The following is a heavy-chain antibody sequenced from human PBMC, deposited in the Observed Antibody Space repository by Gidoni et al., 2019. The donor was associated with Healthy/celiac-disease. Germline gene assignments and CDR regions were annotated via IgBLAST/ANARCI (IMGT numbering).Heavy chain of an antibody. CDR1: GFTFSSYS. CDR2: SSSSSSTI. CDR3: AGGVVAFDI. V-gene: IGHV3-48*01. D-gene: IGHD3-22*01. Sequence: EVQLVESGGGLVQPGGSLRLPCAASGFTFSSYSMNWVRQAPGKGLEWVSYSSSSSSTIYYADSVKGRFTISRDNAKNSLYLQMNSLRAEDTAVYYCAGGVVAFDIWGQGTMVTVSS. J-gene: IGHJ3*02.